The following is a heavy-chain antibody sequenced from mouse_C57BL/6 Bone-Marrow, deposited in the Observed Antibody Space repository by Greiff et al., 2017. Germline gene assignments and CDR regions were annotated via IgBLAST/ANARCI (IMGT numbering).Heavy chain of an antibody. Sequence: DVQLQESGPGLVKPSQSLSLTCSVTGYSITSGYYWNWIRQFPGNKLEWMGYIRYDGSNNYNPSLKNRISITRDTSKNQFFLKLNSVTTEDTATYYCARLYGSSCGRFDVWGTGTTVTVSS. CDR2: IRYDGSN. CDR1: GYSITSGYY. CDR3: ARLYGSSCGRFDV. J-gene: IGHJ1*03. V-gene: IGHV3-6*01. D-gene: IGHD1-1*01.